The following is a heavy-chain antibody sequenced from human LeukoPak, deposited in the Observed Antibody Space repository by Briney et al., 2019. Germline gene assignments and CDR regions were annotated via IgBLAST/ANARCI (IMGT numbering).Heavy chain of an antibody. J-gene: IGHJ5*02. Sequence: PSETLSLTCTVSGGSISSYYWSWIRQPPGKGLGWIGYIYYSGSNNYNPSLKSRVTISVDTSKNQFSLKLSSVTAADTAVYYCARHRDILTGYRWFDPWGQGTLVTVSS. CDR3: ARHRDILTGYRWFDP. D-gene: IGHD3-9*01. V-gene: IGHV4-59*08. CDR1: GGSISSYY. CDR2: IYYSGSN.